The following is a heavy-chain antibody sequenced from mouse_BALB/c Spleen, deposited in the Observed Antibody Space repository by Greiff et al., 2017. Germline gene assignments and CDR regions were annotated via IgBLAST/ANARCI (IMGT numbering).Heavy chain of an antibody. CDR3: VREMITFAY. V-gene: IGHV10S3*01. J-gene: IGHJ3*01. CDR2: IRSKSNNYAT. Sequence: TGGGLVQPKGSLKLSCAASGFTFNTNAMNWVRQAPGKGLEWVARIRSKSNNYATYYADSVKDRFTISRDDSQSMLYLQMNNLKTEDTAMYYCVREMITFAYWGQGTLVTVSA. CDR1: GFTFNTNA. D-gene: IGHD2-4*01.